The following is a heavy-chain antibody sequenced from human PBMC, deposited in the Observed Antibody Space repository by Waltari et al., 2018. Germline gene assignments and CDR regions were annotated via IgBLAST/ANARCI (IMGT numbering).Heavy chain of an antibody. CDR3: ARDTAMVDYYYYGMDV. V-gene: IGHV4-38-2*01. Sequence: QVQLQESGPGLVKPSETLSLTCAVSGYSISSGYYWGWTRQPPGKGLEWIGSIYHSGSTYYNPSLKSRVTISVDTSKNQFSLKLSSVTAADTAVYYCARDTAMVDYYYYGMDVWGQGTTVTVSS. CDR2: IYHSGST. CDR1: GYSISSGYY. D-gene: IGHD5-18*01. J-gene: IGHJ6*02.